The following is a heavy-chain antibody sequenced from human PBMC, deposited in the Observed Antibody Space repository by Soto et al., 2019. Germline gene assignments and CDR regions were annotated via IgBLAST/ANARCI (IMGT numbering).Heavy chain of an antibody. CDR2: IYYSGST. CDR1: GGSISSSSYY. D-gene: IGHD2-15*01. CDR3: ARHPGVCSGGSCYPKGGNGGYYYYMDV. J-gene: IGHJ6*03. Sequence: SETLSLTCTVSGGSISSSSYYWGWIRQPPGKGLEWIGSIYYSGSTYYNPSLKSRVTISVDTSKNQFSLRLSSVTAADTAVYYCARHPGVCSGGSCYPKGGNGGYYYYMDVWGKGTTVTVSS. V-gene: IGHV4-39*01.